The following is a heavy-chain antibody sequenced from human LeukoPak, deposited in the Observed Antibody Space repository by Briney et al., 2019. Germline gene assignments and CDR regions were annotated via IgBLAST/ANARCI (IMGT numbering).Heavy chain of an antibody. D-gene: IGHD1-26*01. V-gene: IGHV3-30*03. CDR2: IGDTGRAK. Sequence: GRSLRLSCAASGFTFSRHGMHWVRQAPGKGLEWVAVIGDTGRAKYYADSVEGRFTASRDNSKNTLYLEMNSLRYDDTAVYYCARRREREGHGFDIWGQGTMVTVSS. CDR1: GFTFSRHG. J-gene: IGHJ3*02. CDR3: ARRREREGHGFDI.